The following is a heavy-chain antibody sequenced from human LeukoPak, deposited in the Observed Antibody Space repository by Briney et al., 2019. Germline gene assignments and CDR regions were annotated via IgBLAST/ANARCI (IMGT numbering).Heavy chain of an antibody. CDR1: GGSFSGYY. D-gene: IGHD3-22*01. CDR3: ARLANDTSDDY. V-gene: IGHV4-34*01. CDR2: INHSGNT. Sequence: KSSETLPLTCAVYGGSFSGYYWSWIRQPPRKGLEWIGEINHSGNTKYNPSLKSRVTISVDTSKNQFSLKLSSVTAADTAVYYCARLANDTSDDYWGQGTLVTVSS. J-gene: IGHJ4*02.